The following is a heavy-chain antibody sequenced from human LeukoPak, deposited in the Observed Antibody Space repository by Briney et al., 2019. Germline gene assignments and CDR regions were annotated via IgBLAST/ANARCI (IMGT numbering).Heavy chain of an antibody. D-gene: IGHD3-22*01. J-gene: IGHJ4*02. CDR2: MNPNSGNT. CDR3: ARSVMGYYDSSGYLGY. V-gene: IGHV1-8*03. Sequence: ASVKVSCKASGYTFTSYAMNWVRQAPGQGLEWMGWMNPNSGNTGYAQKFQGRVTITRNTSISTAYMELSSLRSEDTAVYYCARSVMGYYDSSGYLGYWGQGTLVTVSS. CDR1: GYTFTSYA.